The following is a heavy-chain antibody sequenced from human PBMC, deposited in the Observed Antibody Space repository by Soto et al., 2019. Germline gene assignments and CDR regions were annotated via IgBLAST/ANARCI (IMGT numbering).Heavy chain of an antibody. CDR2: IYPGDSDT. CDR3: ASLAIFEWLLFGI. D-gene: IGHD3-3*01. Sequence: GESLKISCKGSGYSFTSYWIGWVRQMPGKGLEWMGIIYPGDSDTRYRPSFQGHVTISADKSISTAYLQWSSLNASDTALYYCASLAIFEWLLFGIWGKRTMVTASS. J-gene: IGHJ3*02. V-gene: IGHV5-51*01. CDR1: GYSFTSYW.